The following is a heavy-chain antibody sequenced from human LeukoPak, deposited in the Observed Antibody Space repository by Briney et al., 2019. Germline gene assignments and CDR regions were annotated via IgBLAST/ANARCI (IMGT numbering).Heavy chain of an antibody. CDR3: ARSCYPDFWSGPDAFDI. CDR2: ISSSSSTI. Sequence: GGSLRLSCAASGFTFSSYSMNWVRQAPGKGLEWVSYISSSSSTIYYADSVKGRFTISRDNAKNSLYPQMNSLRAEDTAVYYCARSCYPDFWSGPDAFDIWGQGTMVTVSS. CDR1: GFTFSSYS. V-gene: IGHV3-48*01. D-gene: IGHD3-3*01. J-gene: IGHJ3*02.